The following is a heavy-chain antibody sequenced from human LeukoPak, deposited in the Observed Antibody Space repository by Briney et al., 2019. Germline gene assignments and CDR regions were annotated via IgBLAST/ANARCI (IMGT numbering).Heavy chain of an antibody. CDR3: AKVAFGGVIGRDYFDY. CDR2: ISYDGSNK. D-gene: IGHD3-16*02. J-gene: IGHJ4*02. CDR1: GFTFSSYA. Sequence: GRSLRLSCAASGFTFSSYAMHWVRQAPGKGLEWVAVISYDGSNKYYADSVKGRFTISRDNSKNTLYLQMNSLGAEDTAVYYCAKVAFGGVIGRDYFDYWGQGTLVTVSS. V-gene: IGHV3-30*04.